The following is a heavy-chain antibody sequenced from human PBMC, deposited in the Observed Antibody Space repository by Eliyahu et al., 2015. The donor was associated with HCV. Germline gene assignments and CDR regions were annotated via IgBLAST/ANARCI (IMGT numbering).Heavy chain of an antibody. CDR1: GFTFSSYA. D-gene: IGHD6-6*01. CDR2: ISXDGSNK. V-gene: IGHV3-30-3*01. J-gene: IGHJ4*02. CDR3: AREYIAARPMVRLRFDY. Sequence: QVQLVESGGGVVQPGRSLRLSCAASGFTFSSYARHWVRQAPGKGLEWVAVISXDGSNKYYADSVKGRFTISRDNSKNTLYLQMNSLRAEDTAVYYCAREYIAARPMVRLRFDYWGQGTLVTVSS.